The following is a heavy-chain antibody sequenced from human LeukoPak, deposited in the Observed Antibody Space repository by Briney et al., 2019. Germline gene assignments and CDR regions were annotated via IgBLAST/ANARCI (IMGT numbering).Heavy chain of an antibody. CDR1: GFSLSTSGVG. D-gene: IGHD2-21*02. J-gene: IGHJ4*02. CDR3: AHSPTLPYCGGDCYSHTFDY. Sequence: SGPTLVNPTQTLTLTCTFSGFSLSTSGVGVGWIRQPPGKALEWLALIYWNDDKRYSPSLKSRLTITKDTSKNQVVLTMTNMDPVDTATYYCAHSPTLPYCGGDCYSHTFDYWGQGTLVTVSS. V-gene: IGHV2-5*01. CDR2: IYWNDDK.